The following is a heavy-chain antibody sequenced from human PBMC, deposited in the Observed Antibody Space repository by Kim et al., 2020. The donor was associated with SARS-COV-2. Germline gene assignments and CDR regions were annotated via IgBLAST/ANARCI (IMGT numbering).Heavy chain of an antibody. CDR2: ISSSGSTI. V-gene: IGHV3-11*01. CDR1: GFTFSDYY. D-gene: IGHD6-6*01. CDR3: ARESIAARNWFDP. Sequence: GGSLRLSCAASGFTFSDYYMSWIRQAPGKGLEWVSYISSSGSTIYYADPVKGRFPISRDNAKNSLYLQMNSLRAEDTAVYYCARESIAARNWFDPWGQGTLVTVSS. J-gene: IGHJ5*02.